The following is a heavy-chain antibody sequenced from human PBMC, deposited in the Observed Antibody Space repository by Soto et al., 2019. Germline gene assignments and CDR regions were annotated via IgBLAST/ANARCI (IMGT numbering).Heavy chain of an antibody. J-gene: IGHJ6*02. CDR3: ARSTAAYGMDV. V-gene: IGHV4-31*03. D-gene: IGHD2-2*01. Sequence: QVQLQESGPGLVKPSQTLSLTCTVSGGSIISGGYYWNWIRQHPEKGLEWIGYIYYSGSTYYNPSLKSRVTVSVDTSKNQFSLKLNSVTAADTAVYYCARSTAAYGMDVWGQGTTVTVSS. CDR1: GGSIISGGYY. CDR2: IYYSGST.